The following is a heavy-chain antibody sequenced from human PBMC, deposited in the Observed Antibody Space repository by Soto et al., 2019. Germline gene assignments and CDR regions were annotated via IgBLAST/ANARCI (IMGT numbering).Heavy chain of an antibody. J-gene: IGHJ6*02. CDR2: ISAYNGNT. D-gene: IGHD5-18*01. CDR3: AARGYSYGYKVSYGMDV. CDR1: GYTFTSYG. Sequence: ASVKVSCKASGYTFTSYGISWVRQAPGQGLEWMGWISAYNGNTNYAQKLQGRVTMTTDTSTSTAYMELRSLRSDDTAVYYCAARGYSYGYKVSYGMDVWGQGTTVTAP. V-gene: IGHV1-18*01.